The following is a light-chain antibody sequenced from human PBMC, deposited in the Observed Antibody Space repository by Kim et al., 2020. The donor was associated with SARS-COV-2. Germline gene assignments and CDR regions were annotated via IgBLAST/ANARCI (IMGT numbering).Light chain of an antibody. CDR1: YVAGYGY. CDR3: AAYAGNNVVI. J-gene: IGLJ2*01. CDR2: DVN. V-gene: IGLV2-8*01. Sequence: SGSPGQSVTIACSYVAGYGYVSWYQQHSGKAPKLIIYDVNKRASGVPDRLSGSKSDNTASLTVSGLQAEDEADYFCAAYAGNNVVIFGGGTRLTVL.